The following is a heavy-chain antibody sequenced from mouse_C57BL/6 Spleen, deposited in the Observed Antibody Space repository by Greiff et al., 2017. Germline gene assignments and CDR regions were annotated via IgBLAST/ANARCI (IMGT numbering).Heavy chain of an antibody. D-gene: IGHD1-1*01. CDR3: TRWDYYGSSSRD. CDR1: GYTFTDYE. CDR2: IDPETGGT. Sequence: QVHVKQSGAELVRPGASVTLSCKASGYTFTDYEMHWVKQTPVHGLAWIGAIDPETGGTAYNQKFKGKAILTADKSSSTAYMELRSLTSEDSAVYYCTRWDYYGSSSRDWGQGTTLTVSS. J-gene: IGHJ2*01. V-gene: IGHV1-15*01.